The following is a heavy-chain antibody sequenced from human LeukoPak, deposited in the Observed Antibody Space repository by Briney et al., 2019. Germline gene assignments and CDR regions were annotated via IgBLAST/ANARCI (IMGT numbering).Heavy chain of an antibody. D-gene: IGHD3-22*01. CDR3: ARSITMIVVVITTTDAFDI. CDR1: GDTFTGYY. CDR2: INPNSGGT. V-gene: IGHV1-2*02. J-gene: IGHJ3*02. Sequence: GASLKISCKASGDTFTGYYMHWVRQAPGQGLECMGWINPNSGGTNYAQKFQGRVTMTRGTAISTAYTEMSRVRSEETAVYYCARSITMIVVVITTTDAFDIWGQGTMVTVSS.